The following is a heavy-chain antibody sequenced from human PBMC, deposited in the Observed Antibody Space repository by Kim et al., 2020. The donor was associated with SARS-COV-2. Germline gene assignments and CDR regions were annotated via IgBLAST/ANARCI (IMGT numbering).Heavy chain of an antibody. J-gene: IGHJ3*02. CDR3: AKDKGSSGYFAFDI. D-gene: IGHD3-22*01. Sequence: GGSLRLSCAASGFTFDDYAMHWVRQAPGKGLEWVSGISWNSGSIGYADSVKGRFTISRDNAKNSLYLQMNSLRAEDTALYYCAKDKGSSGYFAFDIWGQGTMVTVSS. CDR2: ISWNSGSI. CDR1: GFTFDDYA. V-gene: IGHV3-9*01.